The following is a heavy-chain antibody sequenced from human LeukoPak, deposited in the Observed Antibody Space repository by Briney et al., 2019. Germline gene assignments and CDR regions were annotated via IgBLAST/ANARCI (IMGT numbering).Heavy chain of an antibody. V-gene: IGHV4-59*06. D-gene: IGHD4-11*01. CDR1: GGSISSYY. CDR3: ARAVLDYSTLYYFDY. J-gene: IGHJ4*02. Sequence: SETLSLTCTVSGGSISSYYWSWIRQHPGKGLEWIGYIYYSGSTYYNPSLKSRVTIPVDTSKNQFSLKLSSVTAADTAVYYCARAVLDYSTLYYFDYWGQGTLVTVSS. CDR2: IYYSGST.